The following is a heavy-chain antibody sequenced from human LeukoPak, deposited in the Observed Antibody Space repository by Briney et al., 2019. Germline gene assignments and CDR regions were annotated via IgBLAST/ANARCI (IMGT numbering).Heavy chain of an antibody. CDR1: GGSISSYY. D-gene: IGHD5-18*01. V-gene: IGHV4-4*07. CDR3: ARAGTTRGYSYDRHYYHYMDV. CDR2: IYTSGST. Sequence: PSETLSLTCTVSGGSISSYYWSWIRQPAGKGLEWIGRIYTSGSTNYNPSLKSRVTMSVDTSKNQFSLKLSSVTAADTAVYYCARAGTTRGYSYDRHYYHYMDVWGKGTTVTVSS. J-gene: IGHJ6*03.